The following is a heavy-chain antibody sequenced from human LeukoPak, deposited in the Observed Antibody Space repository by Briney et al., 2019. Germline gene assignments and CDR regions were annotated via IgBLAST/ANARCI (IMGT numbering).Heavy chain of an antibody. CDR2: INPNSGGT. V-gene: IGHV1-2*06. J-gene: IGHJ5*02. CDR3: ASDQAESVNSFDP. Sequence: ASVKVSCKASGNTFTAYYIHWVRQAPGQGLEWMGRINPNSGGTDYAQNFRGRVTLTRDTSISTAYMDLARLRSDDTAVYYCASDQAESVNSFDPWGQGTLVTVSS. CDR1: GNTFTAYY.